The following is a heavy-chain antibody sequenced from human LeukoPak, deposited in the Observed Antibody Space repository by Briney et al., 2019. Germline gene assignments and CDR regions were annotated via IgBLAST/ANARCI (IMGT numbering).Heavy chain of an antibody. D-gene: IGHD3-10*01. CDR3: AXDSSSXPNYFDF. Sequence: HPGGSLRLSCAASGFTVSSTYMSWVRQAPGQGLEWVSLIYNSGTTFYSDSVQGRFTISRDNSKNTLYLQMNSLRAEDTAIYYCAXDSSSXPNYFDFWGQGTLVTVSS. CDR1: GFTVSSTY. CDR2: IYNSGTT. V-gene: IGHV3-53*01. J-gene: IGHJ4*02.